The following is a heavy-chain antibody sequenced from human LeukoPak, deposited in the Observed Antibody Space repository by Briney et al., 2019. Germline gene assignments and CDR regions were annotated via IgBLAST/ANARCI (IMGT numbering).Heavy chain of an antibody. CDR2: FDPEEAKM. J-gene: IGHJ4*02. V-gene: IGHV1-24*01. CDR1: GNSLSELS. CDR3: TTRSGDFWSGFVN. D-gene: IGHD3-3*01. Sequence: ASVKVSCKVSGNSLSELSIQWVRQAPGKGLECMGGFDPEEAKMVYAQNFQGRVTMTEDTSTQTAYMERSGLTSDDTAVYYCTTRSGDFWSGFVNWGQGTLVTVSS.